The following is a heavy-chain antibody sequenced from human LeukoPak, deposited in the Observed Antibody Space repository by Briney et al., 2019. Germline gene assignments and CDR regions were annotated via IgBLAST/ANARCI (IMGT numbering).Heavy chain of an antibody. J-gene: IGHJ3*02. D-gene: IGHD3-22*01. Sequence: GGSLRLSCAASGFTVSSNYMSWVRQAPGKGLEWVSVIYSGGSTYYADSVKGRFTISRDNSKNTLYLQMNSLRAEDTAVYYCARDACYYDQVGAFDIWGQGTMVTVSS. V-gene: IGHV3-66*02. CDR2: IYSGGST. CDR3: ARDACYYDQVGAFDI. CDR1: GFTVSSNY.